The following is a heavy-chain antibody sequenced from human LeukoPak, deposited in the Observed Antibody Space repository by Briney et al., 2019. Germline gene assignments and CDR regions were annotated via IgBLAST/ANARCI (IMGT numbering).Heavy chain of an antibody. CDR3: ARRRYSGSSQHFDY. CDR1: KFTFSAYW. J-gene: IGHJ4*02. CDR2: IKQDGSEK. Sequence: GGLRLSCAASKFTFSAYWMSWVRQAPGKGLEWVANIKQDGSEKYYVDSVKGRFTISRDNAKNSQYLQMNSLRAEDTAVYYCARRRYSGSSQHFDYWGLGTLVTVSS. D-gene: IGHD1-26*01. V-gene: IGHV3-7*01.